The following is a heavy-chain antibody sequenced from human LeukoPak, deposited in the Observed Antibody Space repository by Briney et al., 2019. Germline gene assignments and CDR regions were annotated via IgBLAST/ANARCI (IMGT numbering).Heavy chain of an antibody. Sequence: SETLSLTCSVSGGSLSSSSYYWGWIRQPPGRGLEWIGSIYNSGSTNYNPSLKSRVAMSVDTSKNQFSLKLSSVTAADTAVYYCARLPDIVVVPAAIGAFDMWGRETMVTVS. CDR1: GGSLSSSSYY. V-gene: IGHV4-39*07. CDR3: ARLPDIVVVPAAIGAFDM. J-gene: IGHJ3*02. CDR2: IYNSGST. D-gene: IGHD2-2*02.